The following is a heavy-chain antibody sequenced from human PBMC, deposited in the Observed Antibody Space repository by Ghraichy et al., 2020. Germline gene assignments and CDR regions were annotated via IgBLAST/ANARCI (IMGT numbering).Heavy chain of an antibody. V-gene: IGHV3-23*01. CDR2: ISGGGGSR. J-gene: IGHJ3*02. D-gene: IGHD1-26*01. Sequence: GGSLRLSCAASGFTFSSYGMSWVRQAPGKGLEWVSGISGGGGSRYYVDSVKGRFTISRDNSKNTLYLQMNSLRAEDTAVYYCAKRKESGSYYAAFDIWGQGTMVTVSS. CDR3: AKRKESGSYYAAFDI. CDR1: GFTFSSYG.